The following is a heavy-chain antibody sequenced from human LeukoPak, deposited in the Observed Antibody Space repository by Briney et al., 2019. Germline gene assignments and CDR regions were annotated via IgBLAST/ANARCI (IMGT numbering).Heavy chain of an antibody. V-gene: IGHV4-39*07. Sequence: SETLSLTCTVSGGSISSSSYYWGWIRQPPGKGLEWIGSIYYSGSTYYNPSLKSRVTISVDTSKNQFSLKLSSVTAADTAVYYCARTKRVSYYYDTSGLFDYWGQGTLVTVSS. CDR3: ARTKRVSYYYDTSGLFDY. J-gene: IGHJ4*02. CDR1: GGSISSSSYY. D-gene: IGHD3-22*01. CDR2: IYYSGST.